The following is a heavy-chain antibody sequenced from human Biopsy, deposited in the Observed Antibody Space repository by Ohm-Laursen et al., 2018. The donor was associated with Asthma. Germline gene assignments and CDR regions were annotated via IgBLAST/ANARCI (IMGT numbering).Heavy chain of an antibody. CDR2: IYYGGST. D-gene: IGHD4-17*01. CDR1: GGSISSGDYY. Sequence: TLSLTCTVSGGSISSGDYYWSWIRQPPGKGLEWIGYIYYGGSTYYNPSLKSRVSISLGTSKNQFSLSLTSVTAADTAVYYCARTTYGDDGFDPWGQGTLVTVSS. J-gene: IGHJ5*02. CDR3: ARTTYGDDGFDP. V-gene: IGHV4-30-4*01.